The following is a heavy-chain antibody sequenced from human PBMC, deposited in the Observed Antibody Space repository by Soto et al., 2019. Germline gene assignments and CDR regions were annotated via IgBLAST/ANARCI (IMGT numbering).Heavy chain of an antibody. CDR1: GGSLSRYS. D-gene: IGHD1-26*01. CDR3: ARSGSYYKYAFDI. V-gene: IGHV4-59*08. J-gene: IGHJ3*02. Sequence: SETLSLPCTVSGGSLSRYSWSWIRQPPGKGLEWIGYIYYSGSTNYNPSLKSRVTISVDTSKNQFSLKLSSVTAADTAVYYCARSGSYYKYAFDIWGQGTMVTVSS. CDR2: IYYSGST.